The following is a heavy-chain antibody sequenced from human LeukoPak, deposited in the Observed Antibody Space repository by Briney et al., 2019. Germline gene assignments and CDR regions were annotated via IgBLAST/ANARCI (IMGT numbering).Heavy chain of an antibody. D-gene: IGHD3-10*01. CDR3: ARSRRVRGVPDY. Sequence: GGSLRLSCAASGFTFSSYAMHWVRQAPGKGLEWVAVISYDGSNKYFADSVKGRFTISRDTSKNTLYLQMNSLRAEDTAVYYCARSRRVRGVPDYWGQGTLVTVSS. V-gene: IGHV3-30-3*01. CDR2: ISYDGSNK. J-gene: IGHJ4*02. CDR1: GFTFSSYA.